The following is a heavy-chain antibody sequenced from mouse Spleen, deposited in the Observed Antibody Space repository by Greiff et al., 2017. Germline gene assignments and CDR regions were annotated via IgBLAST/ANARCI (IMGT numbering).Heavy chain of an antibody. D-gene: IGHD1-1*01. CDR1: GYTFTSYW. CDR3: ARLLRSYYAMDY. Sequence: VQLQQPGAELVKPGASVKLSCKASGYTFTSYWMHWVKQRPGQGLEWIGEINPSNGRTNYNEKFKSKATLTVDKSSSTAYMQLSSLTSEDSAVYYCARLLRSYYAMDYWGQGTSVTVSS. V-gene: IGHV1S81*02. J-gene: IGHJ4*01. CDR2: INPSNGRT.